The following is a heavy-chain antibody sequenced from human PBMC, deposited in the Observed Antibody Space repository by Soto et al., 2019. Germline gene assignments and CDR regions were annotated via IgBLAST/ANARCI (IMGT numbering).Heavy chain of an antibody. CDR2: IYSGGST. Sequence: GGSLRLSCAASGFTVSTNYMSWVRQAPGKGLEWVSVIYSGGSTYYADSVKGRFTISRDNSKNTLYLQMNSLKTEDTAVYYCTTDAQWGIWGQGTMVTVSS. D-gene: IGHD2-8*01. J-gene: IGHJ3*02. V-gene: IGHV3-66*01. CDR1: GFTVSTNY. CDR3: TTDAQWGI.